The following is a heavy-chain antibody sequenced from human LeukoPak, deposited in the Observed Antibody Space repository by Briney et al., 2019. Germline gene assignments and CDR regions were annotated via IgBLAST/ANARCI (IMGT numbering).Heavy chain of an antibody. J-gene: IGHJ4*02. D-gene: IGHD3-10*01. V-gene: IGHV3-74*01. Sequence: GGSLRLSCAASGVTFSNYWMHWVRQVPGKGLVWVSRINDLGTSTNYADSVRGRFTVSRDDAKNTLYLQMNSLRAEDTAVYYCERGGGAYYFDYWGRGTLVTVSS. CDR2: INDLGTST. CDR1: GVTFSNYW. CDR3: ERGGGAYYFDY.